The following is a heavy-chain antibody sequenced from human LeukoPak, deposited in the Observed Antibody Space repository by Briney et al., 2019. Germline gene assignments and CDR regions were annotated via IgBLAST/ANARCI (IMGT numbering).Heavy chain of an antibody. J-gene: IGHJ4*02. CDR2: IIPIFGTA. CDR1: GGTFSSYA. V-gene: IGHV1-69*13. D-gene: IGHD3-22*01. Sequence: SVKVSCKASGGTFSSYAISWVRQAPGQGLEWMGGIIPIFGTANYAQKFQGRVTITADESTSTAYMELSSLRSEDTAVYYFARVRGSSGTLGYWGQGTLVTVSS. CDR3: ARVRGSSGTLGY.